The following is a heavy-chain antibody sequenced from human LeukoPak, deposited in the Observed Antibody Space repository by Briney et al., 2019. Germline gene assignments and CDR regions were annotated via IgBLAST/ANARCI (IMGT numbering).Heavy chain of an antibody. Sequence: GASVKVSCKASGGTFSSYAISWVRQAPGQGLEWMGGIIPIFGTANYAQKFQGRVTVTTDESTSIAYMELSSLRSDDTAVYYCARGGEYFQHWGQGTLVTVSP. J-gene: IGHJ1*01. CDR3: ARGGEYFQH. CDR2: IIPIFGTA. V-gene: IGHV1-69*05. CDR1: GGTFSSYA.